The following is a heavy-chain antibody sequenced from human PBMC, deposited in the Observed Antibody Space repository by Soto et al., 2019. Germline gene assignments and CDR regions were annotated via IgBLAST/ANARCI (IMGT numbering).Heavy chain of an antibody. Sequence: SETLSLTCAVSGGSISSGGYYWSWIRQHPGKGLEWIGYIYYSGSTYYNPSLKSRVTISVDTSKNQFSLKLSSVTAADTAVYYCARRSRAMITFGGAIPHNWFDPWGQGTLVTVSS. CDR3: ARRSRAMITFGGAIPHNWFDP. CDR2: IYYSGST. D-gene: IGHD3-16*02. J-gene: IGHJ5*02. V-gene: IGHV4-31*11. CDR1: GGSISSGGYY.